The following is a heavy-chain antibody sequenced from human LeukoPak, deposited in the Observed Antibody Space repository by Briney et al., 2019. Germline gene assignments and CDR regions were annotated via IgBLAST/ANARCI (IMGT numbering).Heavy chain of an antibody. CDR1: GYTFTNYG. D-gene: IGHD6-13*01. J-gene: IGHJ5*02. CDR2: ISAYNGNT. V-gene: IGHV1-18*01. Sequence: ASVKVSCKASGYTFTNYGINWVRQAPGQGLEWMGWISAYNGNTNYAQKVQGRVTMTTDTSTSTAYMELRSLRSDDTAVYYCARRGAWGYSSSLNDHWGQGTLVTVSS. CDR3: ARRGAWGYSSSLNDH.